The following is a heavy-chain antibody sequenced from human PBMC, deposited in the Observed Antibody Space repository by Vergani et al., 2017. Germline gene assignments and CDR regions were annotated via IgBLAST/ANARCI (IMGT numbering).Heavy chain of an antibody. D-gene: IGHD2-21*02. Sequence: EVQLLESGGSLKQPGGSVRLSCAASGFTFSTYAMHWVRQAPGKGLEWVSALTGGGGSTYYADSFKGRFIISRDNSKDILYLQMDSLRSEDTALYYCAKYLRDSTAGLPDSWGPGTLVIVSS. J-gene: IGHJ4*02. CDR1: GFTFSTYA. V-gene: IGHV3-23*01. CDR3: AKYLRDSTAGLPDS. CDR2: LTGGGGST.